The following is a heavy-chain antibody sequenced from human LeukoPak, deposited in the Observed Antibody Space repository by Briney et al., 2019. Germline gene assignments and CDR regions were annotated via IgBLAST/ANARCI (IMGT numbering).Heavy chain of an antibody. V-gene: IGHV1-69*04. Sequence: SVKVSCKASGGTFSSYAISWVRQAPGQGLEWMGRIIPILGIANYAQKFQGRVTITADKSTSTAYMELSSLRSEDTAVYYCARVLGVFGGVPVGYYGMDVWGQGTTVTVSS. J-gene: IGHJ6*02. CDR1: GGTFSSYA. CDR3: ARVLGVFGGVPVGYYGMDV. CDR2: IIPILGIA. D-gene: IGHD3-16*01.